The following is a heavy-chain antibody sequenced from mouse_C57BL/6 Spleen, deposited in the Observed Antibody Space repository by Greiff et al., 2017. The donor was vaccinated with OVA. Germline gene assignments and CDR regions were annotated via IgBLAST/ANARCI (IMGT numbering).Heavy chain of an antibody. CDR3: TRGITGTPFDY. Sequence: EVQLQQSGPELVKPGASVKMSCKASGYTFTDYNMHWVKQSHGKSLEWIGYINPNNGGTSYNQKFKGKATLTVNKSSSTAYMELRSLTSEDSAVYYCTRGITGTPFDYRGQGTTLTVSS. CDR2: INPNNGGT. J-gene: IGHJ2*01. CDR1: GYTFTDYN. D-gene: IGHD4-1*01. V-gene: IGHV1-22*01.